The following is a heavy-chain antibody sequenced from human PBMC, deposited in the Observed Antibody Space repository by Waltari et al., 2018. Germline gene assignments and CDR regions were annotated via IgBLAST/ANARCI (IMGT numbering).Heavy chain of an antibody. J-gene: IGHJ4*02. CDR3: ATLSAEGTYYFDY. D-gene: IGHD3-10*01. CDR2: IYTSWST. CDR1: GGSISSGSYY. V-gene: IGHV4-61*02. Sequence: QVQLQESGPGLVKPSQTLSLTCTVSGGSISSGSYYWSWIRQPAGKGLEWIGRIYTSWSTNYNPSLKSRVTISVDTSKNQFSLKLSSVTAADTAVYYCATLSAEGTYYFDYWGQGTLVTVSS.